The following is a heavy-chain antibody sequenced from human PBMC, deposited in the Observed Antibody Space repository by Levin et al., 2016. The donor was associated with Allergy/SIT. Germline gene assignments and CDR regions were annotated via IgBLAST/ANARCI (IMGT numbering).Heavy chain of an antibody. V-gene: IGHV4-31*02. Sequence: WIRQPPGKGLEWIGYIYYSGSTYYNPSLKSRVTISVDTSKNQFSLKLSSVTAADTAVYYCAREQSYYYGMDVWGQGTTVTPSP. J-gene: IGHJ6*02. CDR3: AREQSYYYGMDV. CDR2: IYYSGST.